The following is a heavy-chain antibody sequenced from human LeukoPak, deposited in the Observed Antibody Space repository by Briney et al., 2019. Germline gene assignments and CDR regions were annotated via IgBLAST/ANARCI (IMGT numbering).Heavy chain of an antibody. CDR3: ARRILGGRGWTFDY. J-gene: IGHJ4*02. D-gene: IGHD6-19*01. CDR2: VYYSGST. V-gene: IGHV4-39*01. CDR1: GGSISSSSYY. Sequence: SETLSLTCTVSGGSISSSSYYWGWIRQPPGKGLEWIGSVYYSGSTYYNPSLKSRVTISIDTSKNQFSLKLSSVTAADTAVYYCARRILGGRGWTFDYWGQGTGVTVSS.